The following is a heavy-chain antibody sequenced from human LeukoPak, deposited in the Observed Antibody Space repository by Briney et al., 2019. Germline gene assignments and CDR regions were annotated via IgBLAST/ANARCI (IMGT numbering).Heavy chain of an antibody. CDR2: ISGSGGST. Sequence: GGSLRPSCAASGFTFSSYAMSWVRQAPGKGLEWVSAISGSGGSTYYADSVKGRFTISRDNSKNTLYPQMNSLRAEDTAVYYCAPQGVITTLGYWGQGTLVTVSS. J-gene: IGHJ4*02. CDR1: GFTFSSYA. V-gene: IGHV3-23*01. CDR3: APQGVITTLGY. D-gene: IGHD3-22*01.